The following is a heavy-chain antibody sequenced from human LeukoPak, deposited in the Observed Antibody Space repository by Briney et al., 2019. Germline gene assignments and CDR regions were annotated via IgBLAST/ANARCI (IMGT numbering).Heavy chain of an antibody. V-gene: IGHV3-7*01. D-gene: IGHD5-18*01. CDR3: AREGGIYSYGYGRFDY. Sequence: GGSLKLSCAASGFSFSSYWMSWVRQAPGKGLEWVANIKEDGSDKYYVDSVKGRFTIYRDNAKNSLYLQMNSLRAEDTAVYYCAREGGIYSYGYGRFDYWGQGALVTVSS. CDR1: GFSFSSYW. CDR2: IKEDGSDK. J-gene: IGHJ4*02.